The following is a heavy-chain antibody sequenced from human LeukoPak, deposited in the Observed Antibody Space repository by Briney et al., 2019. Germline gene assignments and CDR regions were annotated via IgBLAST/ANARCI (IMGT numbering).Heavy chain of an antibody. CDR1: GGSISSSSYY. D-gene: IGHD4-17*01. J-gene: IGHJ4*02. V-gene: IGHV4-39*01. CDR3: ARYEYGDYVLDY. Sequence: PSETLSLTCTVSGGSISSSSYYWGWIRQPPGKGLEWIGSIYYSGSTYYNPSLKSRVTISVDTSKNQFSLKLGSVTAADTAVYYCARYEYGDYVLDYWGQGTLVTVSS. CDR2: IYYSGST.